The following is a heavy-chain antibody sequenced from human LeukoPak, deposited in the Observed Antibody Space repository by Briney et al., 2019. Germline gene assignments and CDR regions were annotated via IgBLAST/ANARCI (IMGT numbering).Heavy chain of an antibody. Sequence: SETLSLTCTVSGGSISSSSYYWGWIRQPPGKGLEWIGSIYYSGSTYYNPSLKSRVTISVDTSKNQFSLKVSSVTAADTAVYYCARETPNYYGSGSTIDYWGQGTLVTVSS. CDR2: IYYSGST. CDR1: GGSISSSSYY. V-gene: IGHV4-39*07. CDR3: ARETPNYYGSGSTIDY. D-gene: IGHD3-10*01. J-gene: IGHJ4*02.